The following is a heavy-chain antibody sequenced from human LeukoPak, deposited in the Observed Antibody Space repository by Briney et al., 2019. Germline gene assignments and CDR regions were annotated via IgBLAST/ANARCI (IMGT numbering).Heavy chain of an antibody. J-gene: IGHJ4*02. V-gene: IGHV3-73*01. CDR3: TRRGYSYGHDY. Sequence: GGSLRLSCSVSGFIFRDFSMSWVRQASGKGLEWVGRIRSKANSYATAYAASVKGRFTISRDDSKNTAYLQMNSLKTEDTAVYYCTRRGYSYGHDYWGQGTLVTVSS. CDR1: GFIFRDFS. CDR2: IRSKANSYAT. D-gene: IGHD5-18*01.